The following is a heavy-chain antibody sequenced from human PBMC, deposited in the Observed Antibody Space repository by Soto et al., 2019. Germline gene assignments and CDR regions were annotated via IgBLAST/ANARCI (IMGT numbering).Heavy chain of an antibody. J-gene: IGHJ3*02. CDR3: ARVERGTATTVVDAFDI. CDR1: GGFVSSGSYY. V-gene: IGHV4-34*01. Sequence: QVQLQQWGAGLLKPSETLSLTCAVYGGFVSSGSYYWSWIRQPPGKGLEWIGEMSHSGGTHFNPSIKSRVTISVATTKNQFSLKTSSVTAADTALYYCARVERGTATTVVDAFDIWGPGTMVNVSS. D-gene: IGHD1-1*01. CDR2: MSHSGGT.